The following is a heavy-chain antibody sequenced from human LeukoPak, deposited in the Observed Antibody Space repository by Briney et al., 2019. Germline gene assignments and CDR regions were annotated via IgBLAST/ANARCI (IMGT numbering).Heavy chain of an antibody. CDR3: ARVSSRSQNDF. Sequence: GGSLRLSCAASGFSISGHYMDWVRQAPGKGLEWVGRSRDKANNYVPEYAASVKDRFSISRDESKNSVYLQMNRLESEDTALYYCARVSSRSQNDFWGQGTPITVSS. J-gene: IGHJ4*02. V-gene: IGHV3-72*01. CDR1: GFSISGHY. CDR2: SRDKANNYVP.